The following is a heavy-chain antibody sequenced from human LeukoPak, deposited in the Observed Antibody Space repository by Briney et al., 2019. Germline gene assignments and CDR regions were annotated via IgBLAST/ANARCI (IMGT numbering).Heavy chain of an antibody. CDR2: INSDGSST. CDR1: GYTFSSYW. V-gene: IGHV3-74*01. J-gene: IGHJ4*02. D-gene: IGHD3-10*01. CDR3: ARDRYGDDY. Sequence: PGGTLRFSCAASGYTFSSYWMHWVRQAPGKGLVWVSRINSDGSSTSYADSVKGRFTISRGNAKNTLYLHMNSLRAEDTAVYYSARDRYGDDYWGQGTLVTVSS.